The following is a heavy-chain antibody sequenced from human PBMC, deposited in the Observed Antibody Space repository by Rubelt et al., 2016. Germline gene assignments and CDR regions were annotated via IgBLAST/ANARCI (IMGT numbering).Heavy chain of an antibody. V-gene: IGHV3-23*04. Sequence: EVQLAESGGDLVQPGGSLRLSCAASGFTFSNYAMTWVRQAPGKGLEWVSSIRSSGVSTYYADSVKGRVTISRDTSENTLYLQTSSLRAEDTALYYCARHPGSTSYGTIDYWGQGTLVTVSS. J-gene: IGHJ4*02. CDR1: GFTFSNYA. D-gene: IGHD2/OR15-2a*01. CDR3: ARHPGSTSYGTIDY. CDR2: IRSSGVST.